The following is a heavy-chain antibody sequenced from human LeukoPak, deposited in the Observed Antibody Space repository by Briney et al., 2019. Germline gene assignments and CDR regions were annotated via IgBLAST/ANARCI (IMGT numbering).Heavy chain of an antibody. CDR2: IRYDGSNK. D-gene: IGHD3-10*01. CDR1: GFTFSTYS. CDR3: AKDLRFGELLPDY. J-gene: IGHJ4*02. Sequence: GGSLRLSCAASGFTFSTYSMNWVRQAPGKGLEWVAFIRYDGSNKYYADSVKGRFTISRDNSKNTLYLQMNSLRAEDTAVYYCAKDLRFGELLPDYWGQGTLVTVSS. V-gene: IGHV3-30*02.